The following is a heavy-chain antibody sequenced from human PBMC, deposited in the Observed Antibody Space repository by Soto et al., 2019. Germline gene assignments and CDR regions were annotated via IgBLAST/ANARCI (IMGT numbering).Heavy chain of an antibody. CDR1: GFTFSSSG. CDR3: AKSPPAVAGYFDY. CDR2: TSFDGSSG. D-gene: IGHD6-19*01. J-gene: IGHJ4*02. Sequence: QVQLVESGGGVVQPGRSLRLSCAAPGFTFSSSGMHWVRQAPGKGLEWVAVTSFDGSSGFYADSVRGRFTISRDNSNNTLYLQMNSLRAEDTAVYYCAKSPPAVAGYFDYWGQGTLVTVSS. V-gene: IGHV3-30*18.